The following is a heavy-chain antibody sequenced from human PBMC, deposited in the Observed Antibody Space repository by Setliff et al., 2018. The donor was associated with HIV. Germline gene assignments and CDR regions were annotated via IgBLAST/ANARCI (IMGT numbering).Heavy chain of an antibody. CDR2: IYYSGST. V-gene: IGHV4-59*08. CDR3: ARVFTAGRREYYFDL. Sequence: SETLSLTCTVSGGSISTYYWSWIRQPPGKGLEWVGYIYYSGSTNYNPSLKSRVTISVDTSKNHFSLRLSSVTAADTAVYYCARVFTAGRREYYFDLWGQGTLVTISS. J-gene: IGHJ4*02. D-gene: IGHD6-6*01. CDR1: GGSISTYY.